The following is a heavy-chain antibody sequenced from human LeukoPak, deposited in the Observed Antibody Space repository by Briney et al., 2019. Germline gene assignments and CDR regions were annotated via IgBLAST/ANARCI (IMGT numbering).Heavy chain of an antibody. CDR2: ITSSGTYI. CDR3: AKDLLYGLDY. Sequence: PGGSLRLSCATSGFTFNNYNMNWVRQAPGRALEWVSSITSSGTYIFYADSVKGRFTISRDNAKNSLYLQMNSLGPEDTAVYYCAKDLLYGLDYWGQGTLVTVSS. J-gene: IGHJ4*02. V-gene: IGHV3-21*01. D-gene: IGHD4-17*01. CDR1: GFTFNNYN.